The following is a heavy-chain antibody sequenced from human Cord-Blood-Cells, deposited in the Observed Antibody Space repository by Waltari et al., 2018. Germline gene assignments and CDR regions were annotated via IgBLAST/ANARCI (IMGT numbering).Heavy chain of an antibody. V-gene: IGHV4-39*01. CDR1: GGSISSSSYY. D-gene: IGHD2-8*01. J-gene: IGHJ3*02. Sequence: QLQLQESGPGLVKTSETLCLTCTVSGGSISSSSYYWGWVRQPRGKGLEWIGSIYYSGSTYYNPSLKSRVTISVDTSKNQFSLKLSSVTAADTAVYYCASGSDCTNGVCYAFDIWGQGTMVTVSS. CDR2: IYYSGST. CDR3: ASGSDCTNGVCYAFDI.